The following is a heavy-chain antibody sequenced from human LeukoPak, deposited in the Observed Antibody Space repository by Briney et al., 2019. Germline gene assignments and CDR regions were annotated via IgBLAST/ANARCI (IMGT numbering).Heavy chain of an antibody. CDR3: ARASPTGSSPFDY. J-gene: IGHJ4*02. V-gene: IGHV3-30-3*01. Sequence: GGSLRLSCAASGFTFSSYAMHWVRQAPGKGLEWVAVISYDGSNKYYADSVKGRFTISRDNSKNTLYLQMNSLRAEDTAVYYCARASPTGSSPFDYWGQGTLVTVPS. D-gene: IGHD1-26*01. CDR1: GFTFSSYA. CDR2: ISYDGSNK.